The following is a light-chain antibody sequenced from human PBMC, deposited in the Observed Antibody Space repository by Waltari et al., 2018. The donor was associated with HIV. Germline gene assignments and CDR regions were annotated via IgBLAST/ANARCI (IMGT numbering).Light chain of an antibody. CDR3: SSYTSSNTLV. Sequence: QSALTQTASVSGSPGQSITIPCTGTSSDVGGSAHVSWYQQHPGKAPKLVIYEVYKRPSGISHRFAGSKSGNTASLTISGLQAEDEADYFCSSYTSSNTLVFGGGTKVTVL. CDR1: SSDVGGSAH. V-gene: IGLV2-14*01. CDR2: EVY. J-gene: IGLJ2*01.